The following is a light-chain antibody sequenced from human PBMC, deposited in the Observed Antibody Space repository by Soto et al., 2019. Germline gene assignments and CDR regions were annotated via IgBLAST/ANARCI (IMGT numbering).Light chain of an antibody. Sequence: SYELAQPPSVSVAPGQTASITCGGNNIGSKSVHWYQQKPGQAPVVVVYDDSVRPSGIPDRFSGSNSGNTATLTINRVEAGDEADFYCQVWDFDSDHVVFGGGTKLTVL. V-gene: IGLV3-21*02. CDR3: QVWDFDSDHVV. J-gene: IGLJ3*02. CDR1: NIGSKS. CDR2: DDS.